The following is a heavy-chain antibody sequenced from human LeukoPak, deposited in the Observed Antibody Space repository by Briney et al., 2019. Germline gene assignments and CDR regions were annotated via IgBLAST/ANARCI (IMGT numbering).Heavy chain of an antibody. CDR3: AKDREQVGGWGLASEYYYYYYGMDV. V-gene: IGHV3-23*01. CDR1: GFTFSSYA. J-gene: IGHJ6*02. D-gene: IGHD6-13*01. Sequence: PGGSLRLSCAASGFTFSSYAMSWVRQAPGKGLEWVSAISGSGGSTYYADSVKGRFTISRDNSRNTLYLQMNSLRAEDTAVYYCAKDREQVGGWGLASEYYYYYYGMDVWGQGTTVTVSS. CDR2: ISGSGGST.